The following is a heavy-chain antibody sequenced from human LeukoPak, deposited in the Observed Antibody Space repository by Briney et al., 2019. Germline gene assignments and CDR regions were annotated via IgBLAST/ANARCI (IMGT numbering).Heavy chain of an antibody. D-gene: IGHD6-19*01. CDR2: IYYSGST. CDR3: ARRTVTNGWFRIDY. Sequence: TSETLSLTCTVSGGSISSSSYYWGWIRQPPGKGLEWIGSIYYSGSTYYNPSLKSRVTISVDTSKNQFSLKLSSVTAADTAVYYCARRTVTNGWFRIDYWGQGSLVIVSS. V-gene: IGHV4-39*07. CDR1: GGSISSSSYY. J-gene: IGHJ4*02.